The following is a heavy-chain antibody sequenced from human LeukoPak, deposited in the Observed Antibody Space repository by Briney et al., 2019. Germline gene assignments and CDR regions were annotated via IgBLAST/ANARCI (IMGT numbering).Heavy chain of an antibody. Sequence: GGSLRLSCAASGFAFDDYAMHWVRQAPGKGLEWVSLISGEGASTYYADSVKGRFTISRDNSKNSLYLQMNSLRTEDTALYYCVKDQYSSLIELDYWGQGTLVTVSS. CDR1: GFAFDDYA. CDR2: ISGEGAST. CDR3: VKDQYSSLIELDY. J-gene: IGHJ4*02. D-gene: IGHD6-13*01. V-gene: IGHV3-43*02.